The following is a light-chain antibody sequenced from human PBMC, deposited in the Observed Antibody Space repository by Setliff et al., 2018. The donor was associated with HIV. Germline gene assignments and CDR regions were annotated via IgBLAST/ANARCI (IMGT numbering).Light chain of an antibody. CDR1: SSDVGGYNY. J-gene: IGLJ1*01. CDR2: EVT. CDR3: NSKTGDSIYV. Sequence: QSALSQPPSASGAPGQSVTISCTGTSSDVGGYNYVSWYQQNPGKAPKLMIYEVTKRPSGVPDRFSGSKSGNTASLTVSGLQAEDEADYYCNSKTGDSIYVFGSGTKVTVL. V-gene: IGLV2-8*01.